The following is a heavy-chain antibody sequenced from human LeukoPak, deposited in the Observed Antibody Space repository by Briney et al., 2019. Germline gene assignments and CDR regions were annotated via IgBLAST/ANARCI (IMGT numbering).Heavy chain of an antibody. D-gene: IGHD1-26*01. CDR2: INPNSGGT. CDR3: ARGGELPHDAFDI. J-gene: IGHJ3*02. V-gene: IGHV1-2*04. Sequence: ASVTVSCKASGYTFTGYYTHWVRQAPGQGLEWMGWINPNSGGTNYAQKFQGWVTMTRDTSISTAYMELSRLRSDDTAVYYCARGGELPHDAFDIWGQGTMVTVSS. CDR1: GYTFTGYY.